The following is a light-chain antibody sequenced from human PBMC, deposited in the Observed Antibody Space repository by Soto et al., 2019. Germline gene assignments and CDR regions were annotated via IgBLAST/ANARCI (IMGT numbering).Light chain of an antibody. CDR3: LHYGKLPLT. V-gene: IGKV3-20*01. CDR2: GAS. J-gene: IGKJ3*01. Sequence: EVVVTQSPGTLSLSPGERATLSCRASPGTDANYLAWYQQKPGQAPRLLIYGASSRATGIPDRFSGSGSRTDFTLTISRLEPEDFSMYYCLHYGKLPLTFGPGTRLDIK. CDR1: PGTDANY.